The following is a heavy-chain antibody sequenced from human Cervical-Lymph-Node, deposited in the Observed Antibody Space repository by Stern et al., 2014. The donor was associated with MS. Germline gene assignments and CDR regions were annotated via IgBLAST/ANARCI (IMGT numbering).Heavy chain of an antibody. D-gene: IGHD6-13*01. CDR3: ARHQGGIAAY. Sequence: VQLVQSGAEVKKPGSSVKVSFKASGDTFSNLDISWVRQAPGPGPEWLGGITPLLGTANYAQMFQGRVTFTADESTSTIYMELSSLTSDDTAVYYCARHQGGIAAYWGQGTPVTVSS. V-gene: IGHV1-69*01. CDR2: ITPLLGTA. CDR1: GDTFSNLD. J-gene: IGHJ4*02.